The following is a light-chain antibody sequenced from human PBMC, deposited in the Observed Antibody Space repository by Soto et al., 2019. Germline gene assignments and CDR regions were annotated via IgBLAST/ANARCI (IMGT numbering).Light chain of an antibody. CDR1: SSDVGGYNY. Sequence: QPVLTQPASVSGSPGQSITISCTGTSSDVGGYNYVSWYQLHPGKAPKLMIYEVANRPSGVSNRFSGSKSGNTASLTISGLQAEDEADYYCSSYASSSTLVFGGGTKLTVL. V-gene: IGLV2-14*01. CDR2: EVA. J-gene: IGLJ2*01. CDR3: SSYASSSTLV.